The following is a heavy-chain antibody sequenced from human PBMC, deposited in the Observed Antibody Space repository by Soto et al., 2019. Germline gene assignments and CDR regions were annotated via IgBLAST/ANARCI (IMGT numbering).Heavy chain of an antibody. Sequence: PGGSLRLSCAASGFTFSSYSMNWVRQAPGKGLEWVSYISSSSSTIYYADSVKGRFTISRDNAKNSLYLQMNSLRDEDTAVYYCARESLPYSGSYYGVDVWGQGTTVTVSS. D-gene: IGHD1-26*01. V-gene: IGHV3-48*02. CDR2: ISSSSSTI. CDR1: GFTFSSYS. CDR3: ARESLPYSGSYYGVDV. J-gene: IGHJ6*02.